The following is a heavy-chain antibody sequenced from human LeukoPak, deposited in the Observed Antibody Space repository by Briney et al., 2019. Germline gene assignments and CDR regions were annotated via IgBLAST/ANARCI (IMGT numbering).Heavy chain of an antibody. CDR1: GFTFSIYA. D-gene: IGHD3-22*01. Sequence: PGGSLRLSCAASGFTFSIYAMSWVRQTPGKGLEWVSSITSRDGTTYYTDSVKGRFTISRDNSGNTLYLQMNSLRAEDTAIYYCVRDRPNYYDSSGHYYRRNGDHWGQGTLVTVSS. CDR3: VRDRPNYYDSSGHYYRRNGDH. J-gene: IGHJ5*02. CDR2: ITSRDGTT. V-gene: IGHV3-23*01.